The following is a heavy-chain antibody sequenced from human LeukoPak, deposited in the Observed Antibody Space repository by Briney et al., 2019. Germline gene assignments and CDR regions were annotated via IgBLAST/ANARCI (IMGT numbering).Heavy chain of an antibody. Sequence: GGSLRLSCTASGFSLSNYWMSWVRQAPGKGLEWVANINQDGSETYYVDSVKGRFTISRDIARNSFYLQMHSLRVEDTAVYFCARTIGYGSGNDQAGGWGQGTLVTVSS. CDR3: ARTIGYGSGNDQAGG. D-gene: IGHD3-10*01. V-gene: IGHV3-7*01. J-gene: IGHJ4*02. CDR2: INQDGSET. CDR1: GFSLSNYW.